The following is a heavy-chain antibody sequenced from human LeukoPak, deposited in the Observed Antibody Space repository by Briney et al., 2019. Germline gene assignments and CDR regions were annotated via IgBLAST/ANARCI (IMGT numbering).Heavy chain of an antibody. CDR1: GFTFSSYA. CDR2: IGGSGGST. J-gene: IGHJ5*02. D-gene: IGHD3-10*01. Sequence: GGSLRLSCAASGFTFSSYAMSWVRQAPGKGLEWVSAIGGSGGSTYYADSVKGRFTISRDNAKNSLYLQMNSLRAEDTAVYYCARESALYYYGSGSYDNWFDPWGQGTLVTVSS. V-gene: IGHV3-23*01. CDR3: ARESALYYYGSGSYDNWFDP.